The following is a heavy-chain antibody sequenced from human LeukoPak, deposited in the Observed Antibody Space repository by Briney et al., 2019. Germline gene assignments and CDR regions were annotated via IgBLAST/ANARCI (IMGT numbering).Heavy chain of an antibody. Sequence: GGSLRLSCAASGFTFSSYSMNWVRQAPGKGLEWVSSISSSSYIYYADSVKGRFTISRDNAKNSLYLQMNSLRAEDTAVYYCARDPGKNGGYGYWGQGTLVTVSS. J-gene: IGHJ4*02. CDR1: GFTFSSYS. D-gene: IGHD5-12*01. CDR2: ISSSSYI. V-gene: IGHV3-21*01. CDR3: ARDPGKNGGYGY.